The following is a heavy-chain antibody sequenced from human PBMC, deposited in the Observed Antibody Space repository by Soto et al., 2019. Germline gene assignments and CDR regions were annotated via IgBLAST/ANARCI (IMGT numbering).Heavy chain of an antibody. V-gene: IGHV3-30*18. Sequence: GGSLRLSCAASGFTFSSYGMHWVRQAPGKGLEWVAVISYDGSNKYYADSVKGRFTISRDNSKNTLYLQMNSLRAEDTAVYYRAKLPGIAVTSAHDYWGQGTLVTVSS. D-gene: IGHD6-19*01. J-gene: IGHJ4*02. CDR3: AKLPGIAVTSAHDY. CDR2: ISYDGSNK. CDR1: GFTFSSYG.